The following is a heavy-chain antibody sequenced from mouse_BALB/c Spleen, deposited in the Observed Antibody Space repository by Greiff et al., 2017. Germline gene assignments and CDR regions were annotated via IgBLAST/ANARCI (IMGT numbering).Heavy chain of an antibody. V-gene: IGHV5-12-2*01. CDR2: ISNGGGST. J-gene: IGHJ2*01. CDR1: GFTFSSYT. Sequence: EVKLVESGGGLVQPGGSLKLSCAASGFTFSSYTMSWVRQTPEKRLEWVAYISNGGGSTYYPDTVKGRFTISRDNAKNTLYLQMSSLKSEDTAMYYCARHSDFDYWGQGTTLTVSS. CDR3: ARHSDFDY.